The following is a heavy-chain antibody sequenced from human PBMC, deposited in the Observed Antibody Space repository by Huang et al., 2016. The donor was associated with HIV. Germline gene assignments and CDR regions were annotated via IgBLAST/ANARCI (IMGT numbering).Heavy chain of an antibody. Sequence: QLVQSGAEVKKPGSSVKVSCKASGGTFSSYAISGVRQAPGQGLEWMGGIIPLLGTANDEPKCQGRVTITADESTSTAYMELSSLRSEDTAVYYCARDRNTAMEGGYNWFDPWGQGTLVTVSS. J-gene: IGHJ5*02. CDR1: GGTFSSYA. D-gene: IGHD5-18*01. V-gene: IGHV1-69*01. CDR2: IIPLLGTA. CDR3: ARDRNTAMEGGYNWFDP.